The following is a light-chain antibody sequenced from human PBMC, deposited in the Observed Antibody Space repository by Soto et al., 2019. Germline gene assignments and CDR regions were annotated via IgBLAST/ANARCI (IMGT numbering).Light chain of an antibody. CDR2: GAS. Sequence: EIVMTLSPATLSVSPGERATLSYRASQSVNIYLAWYQQKPGQAPRLLIFGASTRAADVPARFSGGGSGTEFTLTISSLQSEDFAEYHCQQYNNWPAITFGQGTRLGI. V-gene: IGKV3-15*01. CDR1: QSVNIY. J-gene: IGKJ5*01. CDR3: QQYNNWPAIT.